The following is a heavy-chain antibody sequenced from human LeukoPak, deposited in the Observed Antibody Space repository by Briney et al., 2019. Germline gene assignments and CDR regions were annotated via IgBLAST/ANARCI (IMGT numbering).Heavy chain of an antibody. V-gene: IGHV3-11*04. CDR1: GFTFSDYY. Sequence: GGSLRLSCAASGFTFSDYYMGWIRQAPGKGLEWVSYISSSGSTIYYADSVKGRFTISRDNAKNSLYLQMNTLRPEDTAVYYCARERQNKDFWSGGDYWGQGTLVTVSS. D-gene: IGHD3-3*01. CDR2: ISSSGSTI. J-gene: IGHJ4*02. CDR3: ARERQNKDFWSGGDY.